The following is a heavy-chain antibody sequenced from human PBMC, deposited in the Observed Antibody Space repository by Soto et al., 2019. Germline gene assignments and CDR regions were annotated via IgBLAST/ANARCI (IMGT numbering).Heavy chain of an antibody. CDR1: GFTFSSYA. CDR2: ISYDGSNK. Sequence: PGGSLRLSCAASGFTFSSYAMHWVRQAPGKGLEWVAVISYDGSNKYYADSVKGRFTVSRDNSKNTLYLQMNSLRTEDAAVYYCVRGYCGGGGCYLRRDAFDVWGQGTMVTVSS. V-gene: IGHV3-30-3*01. CDR3: VRGYCGGGGCYLRRDAFDV. J-gene: IGHJ3*01. D-gene: IGHD2-15*01.